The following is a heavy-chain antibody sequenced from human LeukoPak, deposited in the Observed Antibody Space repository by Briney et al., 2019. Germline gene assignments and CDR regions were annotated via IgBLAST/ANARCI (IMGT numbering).Heavy chain of an antibody. CDR1: GFTFSSYS. D-gene: IGHD3-10*01. CDR2: NSSSSSYI. Sequence: GGSLRLSCAASGFTFSSYSMNWVRQAPGKGLEWASSNSSSSSYIYYADSVKGRFTISRDNAKNSLYLQMNSLRAEDTAVYYCARASATQYYYGSGSYLFDIWGQGTMVTVSS. CDR3: ARASATQYYYGSGSYLFDI. V-gene: IGHV3-21*01. J-gene: IGHJ3*02.